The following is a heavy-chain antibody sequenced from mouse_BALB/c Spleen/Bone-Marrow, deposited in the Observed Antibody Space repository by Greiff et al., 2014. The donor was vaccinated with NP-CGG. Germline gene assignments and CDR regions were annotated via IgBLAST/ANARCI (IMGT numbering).Heavy chain of an antibody. Sequence: VQLQQSGPGLVAPSQSLSITCTVSGFSLTSYGIHWVRQPPGKGLEWLGVICAGGSKNYNATLMYRQSMIKDNSQSQVFLQLISLQTDDTAMYYCARYSYGFLDYWGQGTTVTVSS. CDR3: ARYSYGFLDY. CDR1: GFSLTSYG. V-gene: IGHV2-9*02. CDR2: ICAGGSK. J-gene: IGHJ2*01. D-gene: IGHD1-2*01.